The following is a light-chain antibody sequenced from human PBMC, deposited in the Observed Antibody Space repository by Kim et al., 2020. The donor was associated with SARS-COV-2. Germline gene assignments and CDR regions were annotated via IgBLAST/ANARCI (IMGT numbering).Light chain of an antibody. CDR2: SNN. CDR1: SSNIGSHT. J-gene: IGLJ2*01. Sequence: ELTQPPSASGTPGQRVTISSSGSSSNIGSHTVNWYQQLPGAAPKLLIYSNNQRPSGVSNRFSGSKSGNTASLTISGLQTEDEANYYCSSYTISSTVVFGGGTQLTVL. V-gene: IGLV1-44*01. CDR3: SSYTISSTVV.